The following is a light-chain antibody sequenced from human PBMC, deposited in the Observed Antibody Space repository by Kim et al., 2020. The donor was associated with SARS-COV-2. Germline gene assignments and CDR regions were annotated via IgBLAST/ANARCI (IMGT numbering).Light chain of an antibody. Sequence: SASIGDRVTITCRTSQNIRTYLNWYQQRPGKAPKLLIYAASSLQSEVPSRFSGSGSGTDFTLTIASLQADDFATYYCQQTYSNPPTFGGGTKVDIK. CDR1: QNIRTY. CDR2: AAS. CDR3: QQTYSNPPT. V-gene: IGKV1-39*01. J-gene: IGKJ4*01.